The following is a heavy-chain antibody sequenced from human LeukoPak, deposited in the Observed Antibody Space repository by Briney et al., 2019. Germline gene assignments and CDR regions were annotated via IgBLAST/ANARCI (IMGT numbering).Heavy chain of an antibody. D-gene: IGHD3-10*01. J-gene: IGHJ4*02. V-gene: IGHV3-23*01. CDR3: AKDSIEVGWFGELFQ. CDR2: ISGSGGST. Sequence: HPGGSLRLSCAAWGFTFSRYAVRWARRTPGGGGVGGSGISGSGGSTFYAGSVKGRFPISRDNSNNTLFLQMNSPRAEDTAVYYCAKDSIEVGWFGELFQWGQGTLVTVSS. CDR1: GFTFSRYA.